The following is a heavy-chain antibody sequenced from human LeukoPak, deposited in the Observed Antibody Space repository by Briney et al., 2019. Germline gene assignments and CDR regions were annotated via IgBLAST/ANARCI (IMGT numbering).Heavy chain of an antibody. CDR1: GFTVSSNY. D-gene: IGHD5-18*01. J-gene: IGHJ4*02. V-gene: IGHV3-66*01. CDR2: IYSGGST. Sequence: GGSLRLSCAASGFTVSSNYMSWVRQAPGKGLEWVSVIYSGGSTYYADSVKGRFTISRDNSKNTLYLQMNSLRAEDTAVYYCARDLIGGDTAMGDYWGQGTLVTVSS. CDR3: ARDLIGGDTAMGDY.